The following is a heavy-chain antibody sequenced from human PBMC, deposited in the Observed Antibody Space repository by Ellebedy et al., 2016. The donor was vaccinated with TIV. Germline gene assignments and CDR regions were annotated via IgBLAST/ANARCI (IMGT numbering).Heavy chain of an antibody. Sequence: GESLKISCAASGFTVNNNYMRWVRQAPGKGLEWASLIYSGGDTYYSDSVKGRFTISRDNSKNTVYLQMNNLRVEDTAVYYCARDRHCIGGTCYSVWGQGTLVTVSS. CDR2: IYSGGDT. D-gene: IGHD2-15*01. J-gene: IGHJ4*02. CDR1: GFTVNNNY. V-gene: IGHV3-53*01. CDR3: ARDRHCIGGTCYSV.